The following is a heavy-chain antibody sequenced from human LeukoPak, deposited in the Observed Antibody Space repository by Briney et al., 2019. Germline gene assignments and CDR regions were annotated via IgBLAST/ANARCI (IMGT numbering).Heavy chain of an antibody. CDR3: AKGSLGVLDVYYYDSSDYFDY. D-gene: IGHD3-22*01. V-gene: IGHV3-30*02. J-gene: IGHJ4*02. CDR2: IRYDGSNK. CDR1: GFTFSSYG. Sequence: PGGSLRLSCAASGFTFSSYGMHWVRQAPGKGLEWVAFIRYDGSNKYYADSVKGRFTISRDNSKNTLYLQMNSLRAEDTAVYYCAKGSLGVLDVYYYDSSDYFDYWGQGTLVTVSS.